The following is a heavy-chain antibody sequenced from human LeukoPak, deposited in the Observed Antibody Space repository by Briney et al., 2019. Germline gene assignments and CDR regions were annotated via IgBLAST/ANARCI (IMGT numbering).Heavy chain of an antibody. Sequence: SETLSLTCTVSGGPISGGGYYWGWIRQPPGKGLEWIGTIYYSGSTYYNPSLKSRVTISVDTSKNQFSLKLTSVAAADAAVYFCARQYSSGWPWFDPWGQGTLVTVSS. J-gene: IGHJ5*02. D-gene: IGHD6-19*01. CDR1: GGPISGGGYY. V-gene: IGHV4-39*01. CDR3: ARQYSSGWPWFDP. CDR2: IYYSGST.